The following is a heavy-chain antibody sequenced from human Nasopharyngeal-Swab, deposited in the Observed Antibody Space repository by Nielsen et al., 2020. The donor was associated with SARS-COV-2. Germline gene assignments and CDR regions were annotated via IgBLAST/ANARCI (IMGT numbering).Heavy chain of an antibody. Sequence: ASVKVSCKASGYTFTSYYMHWVRQTPGQGLEWMGIINPSGGSTSYAQKFRGRVTMTRDTSTSTVYMELSSLRSEDTAVYYCARKSLGYSSGWLVAFDIWGQGTMVTVSS. J-gene: IGHJ3*02. V-gene: IGHV1-46*01. CDR1: GYTFTSYY. CDR2: INPSGGST. CDR3: ARKSLGYSSGWLVAFDI. D-gene: IGHD6-19*01.